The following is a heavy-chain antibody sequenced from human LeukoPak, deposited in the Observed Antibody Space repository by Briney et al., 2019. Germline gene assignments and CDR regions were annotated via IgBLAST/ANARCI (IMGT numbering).Heavy chain of an antibody. J-gene: IGHJ4*02. CDR1: AFTLTNAW. CDR3: TTDGGIAVRPLFDY. V-gene: IGHV3-15*06. D-gene: IGHD6-19*01. Sequence: PGGSLRLSCVPSAFTLTNAWMSCVRPAPGNGLEWVGHIQGKIDGETTNDAALVKGRFIISRDDSKNTVHLQMNSLKREAAAFYYCTTDGGIAVRPLFDYWGRGTLVSASS. CDR2: IQGKIDGETT.